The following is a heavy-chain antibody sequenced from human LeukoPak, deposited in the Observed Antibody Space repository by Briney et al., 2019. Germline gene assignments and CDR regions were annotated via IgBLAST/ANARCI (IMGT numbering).Heavy chain of an antibody. CDR1: GFTFSGHG. V-gene: IGHV3-30*18. CDR2: TSSDGGNK. D-gene: IGHD3-3*01. CDR3: AKVALLGGGYYRREIDY. J-gene: IGHJ4*02. Sequence: GGSLRLSCAASGFTFSGHGMHWVRQAPGKGLEWVAVTSSDGGNKYYADSVKGRFTISRDKFKNTLYLQMNSLRPEDTAVYYCAKVALLGGGYYRREIDYWGREPWSPSPQ.